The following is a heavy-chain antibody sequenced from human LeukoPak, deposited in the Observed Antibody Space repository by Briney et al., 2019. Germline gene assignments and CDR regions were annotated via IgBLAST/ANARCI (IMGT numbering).Heavy chain of an antibody. CDR3: AKNYGSDRGVPYGMDV. Sequence: PGGSLRLSCAASGFTFSTYWMHWVRQAPGKGLVWVSRINSDGSSTSYAASVKGRFTISRDNAKSTLYLQMNSLRVEDTAVYYCAKNYGSDRGVPYGMDVWGQGTTVTVAS. D-gene: IGHD3-10*01. CDR2: INSDGSST. V-gene: IGHV3-74*01. J-gene: IGHJ6*02. CDR1: GFTFSTYW.